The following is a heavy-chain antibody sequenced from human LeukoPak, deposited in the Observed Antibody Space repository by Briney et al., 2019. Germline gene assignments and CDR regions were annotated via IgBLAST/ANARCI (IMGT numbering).Heavy chain of an antibody. CDR3: ARADTVMVFDY. V-gene: IGHV3-30*04. CDR2: ISYDGSNK. D-gene: IGHD5-18*01. Sequence: GGSLRLSCAASGFTFSSYAMHWVRQAPGKGLEWVAVISYDGSNKYYADSVKGRFTISRDNSKNTLYLQMNSLRAEDTAVYYCARADTVMVFDYWGQGTLVTVSS. CDR1: GFTFSSYA. J-gene: IGHJ4*02.